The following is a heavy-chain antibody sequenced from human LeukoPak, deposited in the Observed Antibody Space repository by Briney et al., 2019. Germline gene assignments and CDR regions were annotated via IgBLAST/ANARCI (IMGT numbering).Heavy chain of an antibody. Sequence: GGSLRLSCAASGFTFSSYSMNWVRQAPGKGLEWVSSISSSSSYIYYADSVKGRFTISRDNAKNSLYLQMNSLRAEDTAVYYCARDGGIQLWLGGVFDYWGQGTLVTVSS. V-gene: IGHV3-21*01. J-gene: IGHJ4*02. CDR1: GFTFSSYS. D-gene: IGHD5-18*01. CDR3: ARDGGIQLWLGGVFDY. CDR2: ISSSSSYI.